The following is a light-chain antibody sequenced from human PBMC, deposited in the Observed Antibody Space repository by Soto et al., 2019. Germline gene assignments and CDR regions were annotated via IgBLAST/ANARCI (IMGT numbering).Light chain of an antibody. CDR3: CSSAGTYTSV. V-gene: IGLV2-11*01. Sequence: QSALTQPRSVSGSPGQSVTISCTGTSSDVGGYNYVSWYQQYPGKAPKLIIYDVSKRPSGVPDRFSGSKSGNTASLTISGLQAEDEADYYCCSSAGTYTSVFGGGTKLTVL. J-gene: IGLJ3*02. CDR1: SSDVGGYNY. CDR2: DVS.